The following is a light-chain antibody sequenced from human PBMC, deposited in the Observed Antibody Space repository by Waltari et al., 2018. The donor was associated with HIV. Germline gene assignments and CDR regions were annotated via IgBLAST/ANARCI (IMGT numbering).Light chain of an antibody. Sequence: DFKMTQSPSSLSAFVGERVTITCRASQDIRHYVAWYQQKSGRVPKLLIHSASTLQPGVPSRFSGSASGTEFTLTINNLQPDDVATYYCQKYNAVVSFGGGTKVEL. CDR2: SAS. J-gene: IGKJ4*01. CDR3: QKYNAVVS. V-gene: IGKV1-27*01. CDR1: QDIRHY.